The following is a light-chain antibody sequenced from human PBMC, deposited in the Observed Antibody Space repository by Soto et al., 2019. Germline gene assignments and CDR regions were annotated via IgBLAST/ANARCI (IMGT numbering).Light chain of an antibody. CDR3: GSDPGSDNYV. CDR2: EVT. CDR1: SNDVGAYNY. J-gene: IGLJ1*01. Sequence: QSVLTQPPSASGSPGQSVTISCTGSSNDVGAYNYVSWYQQHPGKAPKLIIYEVTKRPSGVPDRFSGSKSGNTASLTVSGFQADDEADYFCGSDPGSDNYVFGTGTKVTVL. V-gene: IGLV2-8*01.